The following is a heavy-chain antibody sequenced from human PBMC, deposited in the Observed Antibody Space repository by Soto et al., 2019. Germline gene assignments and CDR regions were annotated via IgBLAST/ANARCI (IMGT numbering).Heavy chain of an antibody. CDR1: GVSISSNNW. Sequence: SETLSLTCVVSGVSISSNNWWTWVRQPPGKGLEWIGEIHHSGSTNYSPSLKSRVTISVDKSKNQFSLKLSSVTAADTAVYYCASHIAARPYWGPGTLVTVSS. CDR3: ASHIAARPY. V-gene: IGHV4-4*02. CDR2: IHHSGST. J-gene: IGHJ4*02. D-gene: IGHD6-6*01.